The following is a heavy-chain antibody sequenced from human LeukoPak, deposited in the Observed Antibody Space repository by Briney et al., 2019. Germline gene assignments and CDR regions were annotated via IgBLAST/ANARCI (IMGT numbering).Heavy chain of an antibody. CDR3: ARDRGYDILTGHWYFDL. J-gene: IGHJ2*01. V-gene: IGHV1-46*01. CDR2: INPNAGTT. Sequence: GASVKVSCKASGYTFTSYYMHWVRQAPGQGLEWMGIINPNAGTTSYAQKFQGRVTVTRDTSTSTVYMELSSLRSEDTAVYYCARDRGYDILTGHWYFDLWGRGTLVTVSS. CDR1: GYTFTSYY. D-gene: IGHD3-9*01.